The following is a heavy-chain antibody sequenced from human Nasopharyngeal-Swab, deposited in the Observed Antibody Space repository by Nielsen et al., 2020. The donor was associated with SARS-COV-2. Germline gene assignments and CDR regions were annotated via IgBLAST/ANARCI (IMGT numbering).Heavy chain of an antibody. V-gene: IGHV3-9*01. D-gene: IGHD3-22*01. J-gene: IGHJ4*02. CDR2: ISWNSGSI. CDR1: GFNFDVYA. Sequence: SLKLSCAASGFNFDVYAMNWVREAPGKGLEWGSGISWNSGSIGYADSVKGRFTISRDNAKNSLYLQMNSLRAEDTALYYCAKLDSSGYYPTVDYWGQGTLVTVSS. CDR3: AKLDSSGYYPTVDY.